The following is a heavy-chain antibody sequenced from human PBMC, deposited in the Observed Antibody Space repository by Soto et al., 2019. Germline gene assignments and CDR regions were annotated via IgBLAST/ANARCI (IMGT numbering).Heavy chain of an antibody. CDR2: ISGGGTT. CDR1: GFTFSNYA. V-gene: IGHV3-23*01. CDR3: AKAAHSNGYYYFDY. D-gene: IGHD6-19*01. J-gene: IGHJ4*02. Sequence: LRLSCAAYGFTFSNYAMNWVRQAPGKGLEWVSSISGGGTTYYADSVKGRFTISRDNSKNTLYLQMNSLRAEDTALFYCAKAAHSNGYYYFDYWGQGSLVTVSS.